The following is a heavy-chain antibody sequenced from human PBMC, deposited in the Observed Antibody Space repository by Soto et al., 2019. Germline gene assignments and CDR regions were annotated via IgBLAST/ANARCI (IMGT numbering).Heavy chain of an antibody. Sequence: PGGSLRLSCAASGFTFKNYGMHWVRQAPGKGLAWVARIWADGSARNYADSVKGRFTISRDNAKNMLYLQMNSLRAEDTAVYYCASEIGFDFWTGPATWGQGTLVTVSS. V-gene: IGHV3-33*01. CDR1: GFTFKNYG. J-gene: IGHJ5*02. D-gene: IGHD3-3*01. CDR3: ASEIGFDFWTGPAT. CDR2: IWADGSAR.